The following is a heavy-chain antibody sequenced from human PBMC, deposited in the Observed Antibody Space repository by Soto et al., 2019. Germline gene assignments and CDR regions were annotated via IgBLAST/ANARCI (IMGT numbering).Heavy chain of an antibody. V-gene: IGHV3-23*01. J-gene: IGHJ3*01. D-gene: IGHD3-10*01. CDR3: ARAKWFGYLFGDVFDL. Sequence: EVQLLESGGGLVQPGGSLRLSCAASGFTFSSYAMSWVRQAPGKGLEWVSAISGSGGSTYYADSAKGRRTISRDNSKNTMYLQMNSLRAEDTAMYYCARAKWFGYLFGDVFDLWGQGTMVTVSS. CDR1: GFTFSSYA. CDR2: ISGSGGST.